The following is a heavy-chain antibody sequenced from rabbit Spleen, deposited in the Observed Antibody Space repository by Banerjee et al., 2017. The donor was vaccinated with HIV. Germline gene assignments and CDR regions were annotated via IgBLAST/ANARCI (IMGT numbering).Heavy chain of an antibody. J-gene: IGHJ4*01. CDR3: ARGVIGDGNYIHDINF. CDR1: GVSFSGDSY. D-gene: IGHD1-1*01. Sequence: QSLEESGGDLVKPGASLTLTCIASGVSFSGDSYMCWVRQAPGKGLEWIACINTATGKAVYASWAKGRFTCSKTSSTTVDLKMTSLTAADTATYFCARGVIGDGNYIHDINFWGPGTLVTVS. V-gene: IGHV1S40*01. CDR2: INTATGKA.